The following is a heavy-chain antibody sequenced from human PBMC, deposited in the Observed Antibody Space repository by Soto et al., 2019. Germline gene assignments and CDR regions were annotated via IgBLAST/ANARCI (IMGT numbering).Heavy chain of an antibody. D-gene: IGHD2-2*01. CDR2: ISYSGST. Sequence: QVQLQESGPGLVKPSQTLSLTCSVSGGSISRGGYYWTWIRQYPGKGLDWIGYISYSGSTYYNPSLKSRVTISVDTSKNHFSLRLSSVTAADTAVYYCARLGAHCSATSCSIGPPYGMDVWGQGTTVTVSS. V-gene: IGHV4-31*02. CDR3: ARLGAHCSATSCSIGPPYGMDV. CDR1: GGSISRGGYY. J-gene: IGHJ6*02.